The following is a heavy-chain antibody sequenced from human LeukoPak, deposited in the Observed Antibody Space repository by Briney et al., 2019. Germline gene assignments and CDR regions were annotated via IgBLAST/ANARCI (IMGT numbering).Heavy chain of an antibody. J-gene: IGHJ4*02. CDR2: ISSSSSYI. CDR1: GFTFSSYS. V-gene: IGHV3-21*01. CDR3: ARVHSSSSGSDY. Sequence: GGSLRLSCAASGFTFSSYSMNWVRQAPGKGLEWVSSISSSSSYIYYADSVKGRFTISRDNAKSPLYLQMNSLRAEDTAVYYCARVHSSSSGSDYWGQGTLVTVSS. D-gene: IGHD6-6*01.